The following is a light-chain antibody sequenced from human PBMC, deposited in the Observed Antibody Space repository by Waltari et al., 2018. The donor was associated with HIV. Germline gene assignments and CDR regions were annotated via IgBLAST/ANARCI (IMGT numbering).Light chain of an antibody. V-gene: IGLV2-8*01. CDR3: SSFAGTHKL. CDR2: EVT. J-gene: IGLJ2*01. Sequence: QSDLTQSPSASGSPGQSVNISCTGANGDISDYNYVSWYQQHSDRPPKLIIFEVTKPPSGVPDRFSGSKSGNTASLFVSGLQPEDEATYFCSSFAGTHKLFGGGTKLTVL. CDR1: NGDISDYNY.